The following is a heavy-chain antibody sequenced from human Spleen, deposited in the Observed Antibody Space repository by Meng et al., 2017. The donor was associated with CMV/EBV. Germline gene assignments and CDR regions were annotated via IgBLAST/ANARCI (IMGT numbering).Heavy chain of an antibody. CDR2: IYTSGST. CDR3: ARWGYSGYDLEDY. J-gene: IGHJ4*02. V-gene: IGHV4-4*07. CDR1: GGSISSYY. Sequence: QVQLHEPGPVLLKPSATLPLPCTVSGGSISSYYWSWLRQPAGKGLEWIGRIYTSGSTNYNPSLKSRVTMSVDTSKNQFSLKLSSVTAADTAVYYCARWGYSGYDLEDYWGQGTLVTVSS. D-gene: IGHD5-12*01.